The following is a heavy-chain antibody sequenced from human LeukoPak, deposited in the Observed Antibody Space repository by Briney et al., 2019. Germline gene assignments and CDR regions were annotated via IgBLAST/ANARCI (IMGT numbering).Heavy chain of an antibody. CDR3: ARESIDAWGSGYPTNFQH. CDR2: INPSGGST. CDR1: GYTFTSYY. Sequence: GASVTVSCKASGYTFTSYYMHWVRQAPGQGLEWMGIINPSGGSTSYAQKFQGRVTMTRDTSTSTVYMELSSLRSEDTAVYYCARESIDAWGSGYPTNFQHWGQGTLVTVSS. D-gene: IGHD3-3*01. V-gene: IGHV1-46*01. J-gene: IGHJ1*01.